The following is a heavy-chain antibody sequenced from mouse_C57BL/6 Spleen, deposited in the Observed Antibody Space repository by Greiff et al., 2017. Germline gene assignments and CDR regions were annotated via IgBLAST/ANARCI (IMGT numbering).Heavy chain of an antibody. CDR1: GYAFSSYW. Sequence: QVQLQQSGAELVKPGASVKISCKASGYAFSSYWMNWVKQRPGKGLEWIGQIYPGDGDTNYNGKFKGKATLTADKSSSTAYMQLSSLTSEDSAVYFCARRGLLRDYYAMDYWGQGTSVTVSS. V-gene: IGHV1-80*01. J-gene: IGHJ4*01. D-gene: IGHD1-1*01. CDR3: ARRGLLRDYYAMDY. CDR2: IYPGDGDT.